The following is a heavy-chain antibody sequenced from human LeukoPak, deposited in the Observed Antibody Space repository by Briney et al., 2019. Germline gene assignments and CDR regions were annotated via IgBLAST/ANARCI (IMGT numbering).Heavy chain of an antibody. V-gene: IGHV3-33*01. CDR1: GFTSSSYG. D-gene: IGHD3-10*01. CDR3: ARDRSGSGNYYYYGMDV. CDR2: IWYDGSNK. J-gene: IGHJ6*02. Sequence: PGGSLRLSCAASGFTSSSYGMHWVRQAPGKGLEWVAVIWYDGSNKYYADSVKGRFTISRDNSKSTLYLQMNSLRAEDTAVYYCARDRSGSGNYYYYGMDVWGQGTTVTVSS.